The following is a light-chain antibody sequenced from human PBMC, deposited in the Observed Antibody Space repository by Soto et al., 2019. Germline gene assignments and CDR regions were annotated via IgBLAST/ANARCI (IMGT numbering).Light chain of an antibody. Sequence: EIVLTQSPGTLSLSPGERATLSCSASQSVSRKLAWYQQIPGQAPRLLIYDASNRATGIPARFSGSGSGTDFTLTISSLEPEDSAVYYCQQRSNWPSLTFGGGTKVDIK. V-gene: IGKV3-11*01. CDR2: DAS. CDR3: QQRSNWPSLT. J-gene: IGKJ4*01. CDR1: QSVSRK.